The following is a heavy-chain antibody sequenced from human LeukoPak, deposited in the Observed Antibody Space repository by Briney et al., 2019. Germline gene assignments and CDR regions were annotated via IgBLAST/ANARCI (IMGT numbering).Heavy chain of an antibody. CDR3: AREPTNLAGRPDWFDP. D-gene: IGHD6-6*01. V-gene: IGHV4-4*07. J-gene: IGHJ5*02. CDR1: GGSISDNY. Sequence: PSETLSLTCTVSGGSISDNYWSWIRQPAGKGLEWISRMYISGYTSYNPSHKSRVTMSLDTSKNQFSLKLTSVTAADTAVYYCAREPTNLAGRPDWFDPWGQGTLVTVSS. CDR2: MYISGYT.